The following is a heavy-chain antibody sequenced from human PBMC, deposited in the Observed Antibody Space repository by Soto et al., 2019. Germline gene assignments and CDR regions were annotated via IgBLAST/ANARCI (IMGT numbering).Heavy chain of an antibody. J-gene: IGHJ6*02. CDR1: GFTFSSYG. CDR3: ASLHYYYYGSGSYYTGLAGMDV. V-gene: IGHV3-33*01. Sequence: GGSLRLSCAASGFTFSSYGMHWVRQAPGKGLEWVAVIWYDGSNKYYANSVKGRFTISRDNSKSTLYLQMNSLRAEDTAVYYCASLHYYYYGSGSYYTGLAGMDVWGQGTTVTVSS. D-gene: IGHD3-10*01. CDR2: IWYDGSNK.